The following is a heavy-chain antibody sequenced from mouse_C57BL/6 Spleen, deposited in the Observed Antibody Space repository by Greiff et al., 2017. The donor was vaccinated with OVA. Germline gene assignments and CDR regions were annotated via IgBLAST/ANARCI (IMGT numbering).Heavy chain of an antibody. J-gene: IGHJ2*01. CDR1: GYAFSSYW. V-gene: IGHV1-82*01. CDR2: IDPGDGDT. CDR3: AKEGTVPFDY. Sequence: QVQLQQSGPELVKPGASVKISCKASGYAFSSYWMNWVKQRPGKGLEWIGRIDPGDGDTNYNGKFKGKATLTADKSSSTAYMQLSSLTSEDSAVYFCAKEGTVPFDYWGQGTTLTVSS.